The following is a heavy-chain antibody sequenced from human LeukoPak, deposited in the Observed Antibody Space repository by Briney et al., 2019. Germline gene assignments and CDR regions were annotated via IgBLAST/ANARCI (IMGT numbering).Heavy chain of an antibody. J-gene: IGHJ4*02. CDR2: INPSGGST. D-gene: IGHD6-13*01. V-gene: IGHV1-46*01. CDR1: GDTFTSYY. Sequence: ASGKVSCKASGDTFTSYYMHWVRQAPGQGLEWMGIINPSGGSTSYAQKFQGRVTMTRDTSTSTVYMELSSLRSEDTAVYYCARAVSYIPAAGTGRDYWGKGTLVTVSS. CDR3: ARAVSYIPAAGTGRDY.